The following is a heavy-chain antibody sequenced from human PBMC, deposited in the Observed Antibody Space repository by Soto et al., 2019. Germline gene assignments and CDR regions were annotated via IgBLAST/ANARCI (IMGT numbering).Heavy chain of an antibody. Sequence: GESLKISCKGSGHSFTNTFSNYWIGWVRQMPGKGLEWMGIIYPGGSETRYNPSFQGQVTISADKSSSTAYLQWSSLKASDTAMYYCMARLYYVVAVLELFYHWAQRTLVPVSS. CDR2: IYPGGSET. V-gene: IGHV5-51*01. J-gene: IGHJ1*01. CDR3: MARLYYVVAVLELFYH. CDR1: GHSFTNTFSNYW. D-gene: IGHD3-10*01.